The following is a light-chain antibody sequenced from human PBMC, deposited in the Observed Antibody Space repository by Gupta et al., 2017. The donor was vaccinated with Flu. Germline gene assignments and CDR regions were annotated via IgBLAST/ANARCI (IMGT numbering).Light chain of an antibody. J-gene: IGLJ2*01. V-gene: IGLV3-21*02. Sequence: SSVLTQPPSVSVAPGQTARISCGGDNLGNNGVHWYQQQAGQAPVVVVYEDSDRPSGIQERFSGSHSGNTATLTISRVEAGDEADYFCQGWDSGSDHVLFGGGTKLTVL. CDR3: QGWDSGSDHVL. CDR2: EDS. CDR1: NLGNNG.